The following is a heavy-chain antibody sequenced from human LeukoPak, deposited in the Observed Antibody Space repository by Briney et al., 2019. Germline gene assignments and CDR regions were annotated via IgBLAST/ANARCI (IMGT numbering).Heavy chain of an antibody. Sequence: GGSLRPSCAASGFTFSSYGMHWVRQAPGKGLEWVTVISYDGSQKYYADSVKGRFTISRDNSKNTLYLQMNSLRPADTAVYYCARDRGYTYGFDAFDLWGQGTLVTVSS. D-gene: IGHD5-18*01. J-gene: IGHJ3*01. CDR2: ISYDGSQK. V-gene: IGHV3-30*03. CDR1: GFTFSSYG. CDR3: ARDRGYTYGFDAFDL.